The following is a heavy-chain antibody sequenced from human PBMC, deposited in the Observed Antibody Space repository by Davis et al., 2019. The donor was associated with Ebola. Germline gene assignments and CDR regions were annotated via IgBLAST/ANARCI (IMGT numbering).Heavy chain of an antibody. CDR1: GFTFSSYV. J-gene: IGHJ4*02. V-gene: IGHV3-30-3*01. D-gene: IGHD3-10*01. CDR2: ISYDGSNK. Sequence: PGGSLRLSCAASGFTFSSYVMHWVRQAPGKGLEWVAVISYDGSNKYYADSVKGRFTISRDNSKNTLYLQMNSLRAEDTAVYYCARAEFAFTMVPGVQPYWGQGTLVTVSS. CDR3: ARAEFAFTMVPGVQPY.